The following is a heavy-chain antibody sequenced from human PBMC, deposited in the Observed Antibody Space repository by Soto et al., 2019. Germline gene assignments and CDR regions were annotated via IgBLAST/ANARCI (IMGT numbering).Heavy chain of an antibody. CDR1: GYTFSDYG. V-gene: IGHV1-18*01. J-gene: IGHJ4*02. Sequence: ASLKVSCNTSGYTFSDYGLAWLRQTPGQRPEWMGWVSTYNTNTNYAQKLQGRVTMTTDTSTTTTSMEIRSLRSDDTAVYYCAREINKDSSAYYSLANWGQQTLV. CDR3: AREINKDSSAYYSLAN. D-gene: IGHD3-22*01. CDR2: VSTYNTNT.